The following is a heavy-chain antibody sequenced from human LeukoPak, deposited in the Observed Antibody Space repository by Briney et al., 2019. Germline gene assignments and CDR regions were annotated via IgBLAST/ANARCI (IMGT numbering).Heavy chain of an antibody. D-gene: IGHD2-2*01. CDR2: ISSSSSHT. CDR1: GFTFSDYY. Sequence: GGSLRLSCAASGFTFSDYYMSWVRQAPGKGLEWVSYISSSSSHTNHADSVKGRFTISRDNAKNSLYLQMNSLRAEDTAVYYCARGGASRNDYWGQGTLVTVSS. J-gene: IGHJ4*02. CDR3: ARGGASRNDY. V-gene: IGHV3-11*06.